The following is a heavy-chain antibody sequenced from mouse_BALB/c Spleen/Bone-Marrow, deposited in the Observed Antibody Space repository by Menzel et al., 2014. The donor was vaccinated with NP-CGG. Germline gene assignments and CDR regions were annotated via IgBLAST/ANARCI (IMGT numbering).Heavy chain of an antibody. J-gene: IGHJ2*01. V-gene: IGHV5-6*01. CDR3: ARQTYYDCDGNGDN. Sequence: EVKLVESGGDLVKPGGSLKLSCAASGFTFSSYGMSWVRQTPDKRLEWVATISSGGSYTYYPDSVKGRFTISRDNAKNTLYLQMSSLKSEDTAMYYCARQTYYDCDGNGDNRSQGTTRTSSS. D-gene: IGHD2-4*01. CDR2: ISSGGSYT. CDR1: GFTFSSYG.